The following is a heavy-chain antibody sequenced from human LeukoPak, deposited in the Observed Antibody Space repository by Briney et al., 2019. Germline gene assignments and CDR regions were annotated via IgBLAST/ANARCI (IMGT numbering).Heavy chain of an antibody. CDR3: VSLPATEYYFDY. CDR1: GPSITSYY. J-gene: IGHJ4*02. D-gene: IGHD2-2*01. Sequence: KPSETLSLTCNVSGPSITSYYWSWIRQPPEDVLEWIEYIYYSGSTNYNPSLKSRGTISVDTSKIQVSLKLSSVTAADSAVYCGVSLPATEYYFDYWGQGTLVTVSS. CDR2: IYYSGST. V-gene: IGHV4-59*01.